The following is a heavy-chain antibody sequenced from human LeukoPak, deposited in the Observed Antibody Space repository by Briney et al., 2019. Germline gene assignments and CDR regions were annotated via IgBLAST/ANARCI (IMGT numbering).Heavy chain of an antibody. J-gene: IGHJ5*02. D-gene: IGHD3-10*01. CDR3: SRGNYNGHNDL. Sequence: GGSLRLSCAASGFTFSNYWMHWVRQAPGKGLVWVSRINGDGSSTTYADSVKGRFTMSKDNAKNTLYLQMSSLRAEDTAVYYCSRGNYNGHNDLWGQGTLVTVSS. CDR2: INGDGSST. CDR1: GFTFSNYW. V-gene: IGHV3-74*01.